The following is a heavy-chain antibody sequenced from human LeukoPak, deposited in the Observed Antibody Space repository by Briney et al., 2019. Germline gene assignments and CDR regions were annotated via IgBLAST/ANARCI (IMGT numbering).Heavy chain of an antibody. CDR3: ARGRYYLDS. CDR1: GFTFSTYW. Sequence: GGSLRLSCAASGFTFSTYWMHWVRQAPGKGLVWVSRFNSDGRSAYYADSVKGRFTITRDNAKNTLYLQMNSLRAEDTAMYYCARGRYYLDSRGQGTLVTVSS. D-gene: IGHD2-8*01. CDR2: FNSDGRSA. V-gene: IGHV3-74*01. J-gene: IGHJ4*02.